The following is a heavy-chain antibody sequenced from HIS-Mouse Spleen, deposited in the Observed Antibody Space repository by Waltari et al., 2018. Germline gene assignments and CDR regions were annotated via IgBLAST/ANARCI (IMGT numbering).Heavy chain of an antibody. CDR3: AREGRITGTTRWFDP. CDR1: GGSISSSSYY. D-gene: IGHD1-7*01. J-gene: IGHJ5*02. CDR2: IYYSGGA. V-gene: IGHV4-39*07. Sequence: QLQLQESGPGLVKPSETLSLTCTVSGGSISSSSYYWGWIRQPPGKGLEWIGSIYYSGGAYHNPSLKSRVTISVDTSKNQFSLKLSSVTAADTAVYYCAREGRITGTTRWFDPWGQGTLVTVSS.